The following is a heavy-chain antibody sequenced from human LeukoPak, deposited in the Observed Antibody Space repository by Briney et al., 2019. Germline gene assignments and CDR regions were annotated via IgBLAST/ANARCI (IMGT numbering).Heavy chain of an antibody. D-gene: IGHD5-18*01. CDR1: GFTFSSYG. CDR2: ISWNSGSI. Sequence: GGTLRLSCAASGFTFSSYGMSWVRQAPGKGLEWVSGISWNSGSIGYADSVKGRFTISRDNAKNSLYLQMNSLRAEDTAVYYCAREGRIQLFDYWGQGTLVTVSS. V-gene: IGHV3-20*04. J-gene: IGHJ4*02. CDR3: AREGRIQLFDY.